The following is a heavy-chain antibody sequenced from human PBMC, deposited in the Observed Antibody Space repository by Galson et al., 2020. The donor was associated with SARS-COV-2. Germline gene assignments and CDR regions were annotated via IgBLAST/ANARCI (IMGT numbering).Heavy chain of an antibody. Sequence: SQTLSLTCTVSGGSISSSWNYYWGWIRQPPGKGLEWIASMYFTGTTYYNQSLASRVTISIDTSKTQYSLTLRSVTAAATAVYYCARAEWYNGRYNFAYWGRGIFIAVSS. D-gene: IGHD1-20*01. CDR3: ARAEWYNGRYNFAY. J-gene: IGHJ4*02. CDR1: GGSISSSWNYY. V-gene: IGHV4-39*07. CDR2: MYFTGTT.